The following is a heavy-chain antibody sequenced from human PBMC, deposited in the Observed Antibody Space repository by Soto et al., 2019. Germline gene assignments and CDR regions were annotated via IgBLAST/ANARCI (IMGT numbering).Heavy chain of an antibody. CDR1: GGTFSTYT. J-gene: IGHJ5*02. D-gene: IGHD4-4*01. CDR2: IIPISGII. V-gene: IGHV1-69*08. Sequence: QVQLVQSGAEVKKPGSSVKVSCKASGGTFSTYTITWVRQAPGQGLEWMGRIIPISGIINYAQKFQGRDTSSADTFTGTAYMELTGLRSDDTAVYYCAGDPDSHYNDSHASSYPWGQGTLVTVSS. CDR3: AGDPDSHYNDSHASSYP.